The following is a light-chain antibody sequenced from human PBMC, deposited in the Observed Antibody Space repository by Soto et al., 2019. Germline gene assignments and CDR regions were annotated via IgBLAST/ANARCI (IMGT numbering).Light chain of an antibody. CDR2: GGS. J-gene: IGLJ3*02. CDR3: CSYAGSSTWV. CDR1: SSDVGSYNF. Sequence: QSALTQPASVSGSPGQSITISCTGSSSDVGSYNFVSWHQQHPGKAPKLMIYGGSKRPSGVSNRFSGSKSGNTASLTISGLQAVDEADYYCCSYAGSSTWVFGGGTKLTVL. V-gene: IGLV2-23*01.